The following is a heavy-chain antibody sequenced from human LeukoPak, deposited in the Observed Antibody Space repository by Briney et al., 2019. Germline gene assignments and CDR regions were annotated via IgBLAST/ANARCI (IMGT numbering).Heavy chain of an antibody. Sequence: SQTLSLTCTVSGDSISGGGYYWSWIRQPPGKGLEWIGYIYHSGITNYNPSLKSRVTISIDRSKNQFSLKLNSVTAADTAVYYCARQEGGIVGPYWGQGTLVTVSS. CDR2: IYHSGIT. J-gene: IGHJ4*02. D-gene: IGHD1-26*01. CDR1: GDSISGGGYY. CDR3: ARQEGGIVGPY. V-gene: IGHV4-30-2*01.